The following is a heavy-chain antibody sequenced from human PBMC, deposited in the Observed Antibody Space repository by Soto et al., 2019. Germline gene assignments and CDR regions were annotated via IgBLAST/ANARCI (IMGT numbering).Heavy chain of an antibody. CDR2: IWYHGSNK. CDR3: ARDRDPGQWRTTNYFDY. CDR1: GFPFSNYG. D-gene: IGHD6-19*01. Sequence: QVQLVESGGGVVQPGGSLRLSCAASGFPFSNYGMHWVRQAPGKGLEWVAVIWYHGSNKYYADSVKGRFTISRDNSKNTLYLQMTSLRAEDTAVSYCARDRDPGQWRTTNYFDYRGQGTLVTVSS. V-gene: IGHV3-33*01. J-gene: IGHJ4*02.